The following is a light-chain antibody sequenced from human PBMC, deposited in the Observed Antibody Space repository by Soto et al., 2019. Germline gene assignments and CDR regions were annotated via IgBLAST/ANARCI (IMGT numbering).Light chain of an antibody. CDR2: SNN. CDR3: ASLEDSLNGVV. V-gene: IGLV1-44*01. J-gene: IGLJ2*01. CDR1: SSNIGINT. Sequence: QSVLTQPPSASETPGQRVTISCSGRSSNIGINTVNWYQQLPGTAPKLLIYSNNQRPSGVPDRFSGSKSGTSASLAISGLQSEDEADYYCASLEDSLNGVVFGGGTKLTVL.